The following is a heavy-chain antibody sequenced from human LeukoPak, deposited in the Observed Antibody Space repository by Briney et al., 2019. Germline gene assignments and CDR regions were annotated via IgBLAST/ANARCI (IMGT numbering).Heavy chain of an antibody. Sequence: GGSLRLSCTTSGFTFGDYAMSWVRQAPGKGLEWVSFIRRKAHGGTTEYAASVKGRFSSSRDDSKSIAYLQMNSLKTEDTAVYFCTRVTYYYDNSGYFHFDSSGQGSLVTVSS. CDR2: IRRKAHGGTT. D-gene: IGHD3-22*01. CDR3: TRVTYYYDNSGYFHFDS. J-gene: IGHJ4*02. V-gene: IGHV3-49*04. CDR1: GFTFGDYA.